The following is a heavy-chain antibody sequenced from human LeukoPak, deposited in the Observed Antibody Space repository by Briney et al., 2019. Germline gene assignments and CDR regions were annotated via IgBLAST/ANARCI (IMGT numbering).Heavy chain of an antibody. Sequence: SAKVSCKASGGTFSSSALSWLRQTPGQGLEWIGGIIPIFGTANYAQKFQGRVTITADASTSTAYMELSSLRSEDTAVYYCARDGAYDILTGYYDYWGQGTLVTVSS. CDR3: ARDGAYDILTGYYDY. CDR2: IIPIFGTA. CDR1: GGTFSSSA. D-gene: IGHD3-9*01. V-gene: IGHV1-69*13. J-gene: IGHJ4*02.